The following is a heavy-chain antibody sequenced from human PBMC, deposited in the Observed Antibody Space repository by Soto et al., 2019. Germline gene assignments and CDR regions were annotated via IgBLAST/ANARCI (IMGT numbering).Heavy chain of an antibody. CDR2: IDPSDSYT. CDR1: GYSFTSYW. V-gene: IGHV5-10-1*01. D-gene: IGHD1-26*01. CDR3: ARHGIRDEYYYYGMDV. J-gene: IGHJ6*02. Sequence: SGESLKISCKGSGYSFTSYWISWVRQMPGKGLEWMGRIDPSDSYTNYSPSFQGHVTISADKSISTAYLQWSSLKASDTAMYYCARHGIRDEYYYYGMDVWGQGTTVTVSS.